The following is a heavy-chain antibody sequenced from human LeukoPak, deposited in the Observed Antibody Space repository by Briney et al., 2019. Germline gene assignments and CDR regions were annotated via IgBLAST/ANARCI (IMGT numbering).Heavy chain of an antibody. Sequence: GGSLRLSCAASGFTVSSNYMSWVRQAPGKGLEWVSVIYSGGSTFYADSVKGRFTISRDNSKNTLYLQMNSLGAEDTAVYYCARGGGGVPFDCWGQGTLVTVSS. J-gene: IGHJ4*02. V-gene: IGHV3-66*01. CDR2: IYSGGST. D-gene: IGHD2-8*02. CDR3: ARGGGGVPFDC. CDR1: GFTVSSNY.